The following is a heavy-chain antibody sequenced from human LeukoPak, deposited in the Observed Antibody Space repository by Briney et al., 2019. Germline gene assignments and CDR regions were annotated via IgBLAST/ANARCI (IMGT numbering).Heavy chain of an antibody. J-gene: IGHJ4*02. V-gene: IGHV3-53*04. CDR2: IYSGGST. Sequence: PGGSLRLSCAASGFTVSSNYMSWVRQAPGKGLEWVSVIYSGGSTYYADSVKGRFTTSKHNSKNTLYLQMNSLRAEDTAVYYCAREEDYWGQGTLVTVSS. CDR1: GFTVSSNY. CDR3: AREEDY.